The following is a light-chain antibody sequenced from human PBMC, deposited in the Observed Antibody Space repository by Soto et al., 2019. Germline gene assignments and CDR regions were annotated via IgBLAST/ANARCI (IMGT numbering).Light chain of an antibody. CDR1: SSDVGGYNY. V-gene: IGLV2-14*01. Sequence: QSALTQPASVSGSPGQSITISCTGTSSDVGGYNYVSWYQQHPGKAPKLMIYEVSNRPSGVSNRFSGSKSDYTASLTISGLQAEDEAYYYCCSYTASSTLLVFGGGTKLTVL. J-gene: IGLJ2*01. CDR2: EVS. CDR3: CSYTASSTLLV.